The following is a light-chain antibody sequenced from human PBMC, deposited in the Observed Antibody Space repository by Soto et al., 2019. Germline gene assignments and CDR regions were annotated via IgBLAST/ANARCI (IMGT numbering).Light chain of an antibody. CDR1: SSNIGSNY. V-gene: IGLV1-47*01. J-gene: IGLJ1*01. CDR2: RNN. Sequence: QSVLTQPPSASGTPGQRVTISCSGSSSNIGSNYVYWYQQLPRTAPKLLIYRNNQRPSGVPDRFSGSKSGTSASLAITGLQTGDEADYYCGTWDDSLVSYVFGTGTKVTVL. CDR3: GTWDDSLVSYV.